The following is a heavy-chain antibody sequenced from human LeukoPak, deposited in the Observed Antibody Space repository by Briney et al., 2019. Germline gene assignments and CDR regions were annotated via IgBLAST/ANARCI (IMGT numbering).Heavy chain of an antibody. CDR3: AKVEGSSGYENDY. J-gene: IGHJ4*02. CDR1: GFTFSSYG. CDR2: ISYDGSNK. D-gene: IGHD3-22*01. Sequence: GGSLRLSCAASGFTFSSYGMHWVRQAPGKGLEWVAVISYDGSNKYYADSVKGRFTISRDNSKNTLYLQMNSLRAEDTAVYYCAKVEGSSGYENDYWGQGTLVTVSS. V-gene: IGHV3-30*18.